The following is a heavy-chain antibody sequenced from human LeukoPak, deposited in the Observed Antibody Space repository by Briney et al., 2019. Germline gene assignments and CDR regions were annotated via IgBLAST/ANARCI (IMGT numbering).Heavy chain of an antibody. CDR2: INPNSGGT. J-gene: IGHJ4*02. V-gene: IGHV1-2*02. CDR1: GYTFTDYY. CDR3: ARKKGDN. Sequence: ASVKVSCKASGYTFTDYYMHWVRQAPGQGLEWMGWINPNSGGTNDALKFQGRVTMTRDTSISTVYMGVSRLTSDDTAVYYCARKKGDNWGQGTLVTVSS.